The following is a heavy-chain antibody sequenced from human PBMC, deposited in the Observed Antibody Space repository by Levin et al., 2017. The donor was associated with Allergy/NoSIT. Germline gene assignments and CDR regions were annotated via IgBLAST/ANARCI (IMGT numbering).Heavy chain of an antibody. CDR2: FDPEDGET. Sequence: GESLKISCKVSGYTLTELSMHWVRQAPGKGLEWMGGFDPEDGETIYAQKFQGRVTMTEDTSTDTAYMELSSLRSEDTAVYYCATVSDSSGYRPWGQGTLVTVSS. CDR1: GYTLTELS. D-gene: IGHD3-22*01. CDR3: ATVSDSSGYRP. J-gene: IGHJ5*02. V-gene: IGHV1-24*01.